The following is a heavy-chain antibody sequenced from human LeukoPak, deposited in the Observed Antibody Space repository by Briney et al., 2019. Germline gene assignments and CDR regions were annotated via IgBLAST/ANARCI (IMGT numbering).Heavy chain of an antibody. D-gene: IGHD5-12*01. Sequence: PGRSLRLSCAASGFTFSSYGMHWVRQAPGKGLEWVAVISYDGSNKYCADSVKGRFTISRDNSKNTLYLQMNSLRAEDTAVYYCAKDGGYDDYYYYGMDVWGQGTTVTVSS. CDR2: ISYDGSNK. CDR3: AKDGGYDDYYYYGMDV. CDR1: GFTFSSYG. V-gene: IGHV3-30*18. J-gene: IGHJ6*02.